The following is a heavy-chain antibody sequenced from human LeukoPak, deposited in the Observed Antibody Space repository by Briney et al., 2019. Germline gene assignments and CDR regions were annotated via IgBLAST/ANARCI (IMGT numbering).Heavy chain of an antibody. Sequence: ASVKVSCKASGYTFTSYGISWVRQAPGQGLEWMGWINAYNGNTNYAQKLQGRVTMTTDTSTSTAYMELRSLRSDDTAVYYCARGSVYYYDSSGYYYLWKDDAFDIWGQGTMVTVSS. CDR3: ARGSVYYYDSSGYYYLWKDDAFDI. D-gene: IGHD3-22*01. J-gene: IGHJ3*02. CDR1: GYTFTSYG. V-gene: IGHV1-18*01. CDR2: INAYNGNT.